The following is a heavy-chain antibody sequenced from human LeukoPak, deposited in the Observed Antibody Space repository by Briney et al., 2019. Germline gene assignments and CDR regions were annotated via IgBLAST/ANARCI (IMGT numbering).Heavy chain of an antibody. Sequence: GGSLRLSCAASGSTFSSYAMHWVRQASGKGLEWVAVISYDGSNKYYADSVKGRFTISRDNSKNTLYLQMNSLRAEDTAVYYCARDGDYGGNSGRLFDYWGQGTLVTVSS. D-gene: IGHD4-23*01. CDR2: ISYDGSNK. J-gene: IGHJ4*02. V-gene: IGHV3-30-3*01. CDR3: ARDGDYGGNSGRLFDY. CDR1: GSTFSSYA.